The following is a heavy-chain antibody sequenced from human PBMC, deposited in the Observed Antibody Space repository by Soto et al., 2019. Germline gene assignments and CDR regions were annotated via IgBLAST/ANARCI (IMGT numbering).Heavy chain of an antibody. J-gene: IGHJ4*02. D-gene: IGHD3-10*01. V-gene: IGHV3-74*01. CDR3: ARGPDITMEN. CDR2: INSDGSSI. Sequence: GGSLRLSCAASGFTFSGNWMHWVRQDPGKGLVWVSRINSDGSSIYYADSVKGRFTISRDNTKNTLYLQMNSLRSEDTAVYYCARGPDITMENWGPXTLVTVSS. CDR1: GFTFSGNW.